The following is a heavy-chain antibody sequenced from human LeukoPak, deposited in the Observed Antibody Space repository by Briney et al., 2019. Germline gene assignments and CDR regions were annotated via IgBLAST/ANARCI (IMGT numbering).Heavy chain of an antibody. J-gene: IGHJ4*02. CDR1: GYSIRSAYY. Sequence: PSETQSLTCAVSGYSIRSAYYWGWIRQPPGKGLEWLGSIYHIGTTYYNPSLKSRVTISLNTSKSQFSLKLTSVTAADTAVYYCATTTVVTRDFDYWGQGTLVTVSS. D-gene: IGHD4-23*01. CDR3: ATTTVVTRDFDY. V-gene: IGHV4-38-2*01. CDR2: IYHIGTT.